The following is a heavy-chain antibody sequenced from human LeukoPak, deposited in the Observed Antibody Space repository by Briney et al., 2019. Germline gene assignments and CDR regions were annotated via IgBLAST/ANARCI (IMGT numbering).Heavy chain of an antibody. CDR1: GYTLTNYY. D-gene: IGHD5-12*01. J-gene: IGHJ4*02. Sequence: ASVKVSCKASGYTLTNYYFNWVRQAPGQGLEWMGWINPNSGGTNYAQKFQGRVTMTRDTSISTAYMELSRLRSDDTAVYYCARERTLTTCYDYWGQGTLVTVSS. CDR3: ARERTLTTCYDY. CDR2: INPNSGGT. V-gene: IGHV1-2*02.